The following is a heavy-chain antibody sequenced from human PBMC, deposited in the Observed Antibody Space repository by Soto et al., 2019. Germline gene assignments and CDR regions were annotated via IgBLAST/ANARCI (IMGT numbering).Heavy chain of an antibody. Sequence: LRLSCAASGFTFDDYAMHWVRQAPGKGLEWVSGISWNSGSIGYADSVKGRFTISRDNAKNSLYLQMNSLRAEDTALYYCAKIAFLGDRRPEYYFDYWGQGTLVTVSS. CDR1: GFTFDDYA. V-gene: IGHV3-9*01. D-gene: IGHD2-21*02. J-gene: IGHJ4*02. CDR3: AKIAFLGDRRPEYYFDY. CDR2: ISWNSGSI.